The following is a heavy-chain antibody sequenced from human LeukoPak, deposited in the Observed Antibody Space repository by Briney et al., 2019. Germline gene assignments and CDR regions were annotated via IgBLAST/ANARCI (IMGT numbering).Heavy chain of an antibody. CDR3: ARGPFAYSSPAAAFDI. CDR2: INSDVSTT. J-gene: IGHJ3*02. D-gene: IGHD6-13*01. V-gene: IGHV3-74*01. Sequence: GGSLRLSCAASGFTLSSYWMHWVRQAPGKGLLWVSRINSDVSTTTYADSVKGRFTVSRDSAKNTLYLQMNSLRAEDTAVYYCARGPFAYSSPAAAFDIWGQGTMVTVSS. CDR1: GFTLSSYW.